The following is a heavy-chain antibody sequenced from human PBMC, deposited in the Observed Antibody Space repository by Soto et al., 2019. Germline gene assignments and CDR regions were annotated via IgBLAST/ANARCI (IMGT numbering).Heavy chain of an antibody. Sequence: SETLSLTCTVSGGSISSYYWSWIRQPPGKGLEWIGYIYYSGSTNYNPSLKSRVTISVDTSKNQFSLKLSSVTAADTAVYYCARHAGIQLWAYYFDYWGQGTLVTVSS. D-gene: IGHD5-18*01. V-gene: IGHV4-59*08. CDR3: ARHAGIQLWAYYFDY. J-gene: IGHJ4*02. CDR1: GGSISSYY. CDR2: IYYSGST.